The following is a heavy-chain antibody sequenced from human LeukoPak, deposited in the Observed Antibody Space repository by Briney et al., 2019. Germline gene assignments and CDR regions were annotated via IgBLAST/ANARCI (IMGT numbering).Heavy chain of an antibody. CDR1: GFTFSSYE. CDR2: ISSSGSTM. V-gene: IGHV3-48*03. CDR3: EGHNGWYDY. D-gene: IGHD6-19*01. J-gene: IGHJ4*02. Sequence: GGSLRLSCAASGFTFSSYEMNWVRQAPGKGLEWISYISSSGSTMYADSVKGRFTISRDNAKNSLYLQMNSLRPEDTSVYYCEGHNGWYDYWGQGTLVTVSS.